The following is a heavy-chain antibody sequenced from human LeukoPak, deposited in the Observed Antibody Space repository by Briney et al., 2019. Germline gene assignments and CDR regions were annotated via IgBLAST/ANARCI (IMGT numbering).Heavy chain of an antibody. V-gene: IGHV4-34*01. Sequence: PSETLSLTCAVYGGSFSGYYWSWIRQPPGKGLEWIGEINHSGSTNYNPSLKSRVTISVDTSKNQFSLQLNSVTPEDTAVYYCARVFGVYWAPAAFDIWGQGTMVTVSS. CDR3: ARVFGVYWAPAAFDI. CDR2: INHSGST. J-gene: IGHJ3*02. D-gene: IGHD3-3*01. CDR1: GGSFSGYY.